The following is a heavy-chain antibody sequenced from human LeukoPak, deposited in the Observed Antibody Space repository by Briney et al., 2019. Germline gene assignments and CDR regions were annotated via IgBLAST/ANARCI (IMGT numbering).Heavy chain of an antibody. CDR1: GFTFSNYA. D-gene: IGHD4-17*01. V-gene: IGHV3-48*03. J-gene: IGHJ4*02. Sequence: PGGSLRLSCAASGFTFSNYAMNWVRQAPGRGLEWVSYISSSGLTMYYADSVKGRFIISRDNAKNSLYLQMNSLRAEDTAVYYCARRTTGDDYWGQGTLVTVSS. CDR2: ISSSGLTM. CDR3: ARRTTGDDY.